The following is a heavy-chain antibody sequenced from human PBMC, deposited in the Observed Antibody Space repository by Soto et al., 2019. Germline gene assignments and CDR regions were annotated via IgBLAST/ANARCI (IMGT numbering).Heavy chain of an antibody. J-gene: IGHJ6*02. Sequence: ASVKVSCKASGYTFTSYGISWVRQAPGQGLEWMGWISAYNGNTNYAQKLQGRVTMTTDTSTCTAYMELRSLRSDDTAVYYCARRYCSGGSCWVGYYYYGMDVWGQGTTVTVSS. V-gene: IGHV1-18*01. CDR2: ISAYNGNT. D-gene: IGHD2-15*01. CDR3: ARRYCSGGSCWVGYYYYGMDV. CDR1: GYTFTSYG.